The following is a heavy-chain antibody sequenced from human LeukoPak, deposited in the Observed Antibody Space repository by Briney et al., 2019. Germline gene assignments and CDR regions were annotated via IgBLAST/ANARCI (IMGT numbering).Heavy chain of an antibody. CDR1: GFTFSDDS. Sequence: GALRLSCAASGFTFSDDSMNWVRQAPGKGLEWVSSINSRRAYRHYTESVKGRVTISRDNAESSLYLRMNNLRADDTAVYYCARDRSGSDPYYFDYWGQGTLVTVSS. CDR3: ARDRSGSDPYYFDY. V-gene: IGHV3-21*01. D-gene: IGHD1-26*01. J-gene: IGHJ4*02. CDR2: INSRRAYR.